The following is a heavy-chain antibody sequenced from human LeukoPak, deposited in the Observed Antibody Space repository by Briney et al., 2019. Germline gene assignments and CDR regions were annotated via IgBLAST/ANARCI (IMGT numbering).Heavy chain of an antibody. V-gene: IGHV1-18*01. CDR1: GYTFTSYG. Sequence: GASVKVSCKASGYTFTSYGISWVRQAPGQGLEWMGWISAYNGNTNYAQKLQGRVTMTTDTSTSTAYMKLRSLRSDDTAVYYCARTTYYYGSGSYYTTYYFDYWGQGTLVTVSS. D-gene: IGHD3-10*01. CDR2: ISAYNGNT. CDR3: ARTTYYYGSGSYYTTYYFDY. J-gene: IGHJ4*02.